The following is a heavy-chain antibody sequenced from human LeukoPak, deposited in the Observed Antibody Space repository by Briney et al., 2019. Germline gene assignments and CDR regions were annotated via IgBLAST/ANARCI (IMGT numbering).Heavy chain of an antibody. J-gene: IGHJ3*02. Sequence: GGSLRLSCAASGFTFSSYSMNWVRQAPGKGLEWVSSISSSSSYIYYADSVKGRFTISRDNAKNSLYLQMNSLRAEDTAVYYCARAARGPYGSGYYVDAFDIRGQGTMVTVSS. D-gene: IGHD3-22*01. V-gene: IGHV3-21*01. CDR3: ARAARGPYGSGYYVDAFDI. CDR1: GFTFSSYS. CDR2: ISSSSSYI.